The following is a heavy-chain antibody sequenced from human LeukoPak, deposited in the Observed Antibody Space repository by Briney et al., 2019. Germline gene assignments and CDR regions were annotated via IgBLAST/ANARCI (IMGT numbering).Heavy chain of an antibody. CDR2: ISWNSGSI. Sequence: GGSLRLSCAASGFTFDDYAMHWVRQAPGKGLGWVSGISWNSGSIGYADSVKGRFTISRDNAKNSLYLQMNSLRAEDMALYYCAKASLGYCSGGSCYSGYYFDYWGQGTLVTVSS. D-gene: IGHD2-15*01. CDR1: GFTFDDYA. J-gene: IGHJ4*02. V-gene: IGHV3-9*03. CDR3: AKASLGYCSGGSCYSGYYFDY.